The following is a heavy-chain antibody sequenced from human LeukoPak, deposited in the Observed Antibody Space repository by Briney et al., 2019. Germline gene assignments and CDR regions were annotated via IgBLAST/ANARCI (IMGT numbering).Heavy chain of an antibody. V-gene: IGHV1-8*01. J-gene: IGHJ4*02. D-gene: IGHD6-13*01. CDR1: GYTFTSSD. CDR2: INPKSGRT. Sequence: APVTVSCKASGYTFTSSDINWVRQATGQGLEWMGWINPKSGRTGYAKKFQARVSMTMNTSISTAYMEVSSLRFEDTAVYYCARGRSGLAAAGTYDYWGQGTLVTVSS. CDR3: ARGRSGLAAAGTYDY.